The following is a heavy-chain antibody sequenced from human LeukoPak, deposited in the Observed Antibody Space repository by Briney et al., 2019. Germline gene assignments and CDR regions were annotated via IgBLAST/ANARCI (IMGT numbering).Heavy chain of an antibody. Sequence: SETLSLTCTVSGGSISSYYWSWIWQPPGKGLEWIGYIYYSGSTNYNPSLKSRVTISVDTSKNQFSLKLSSVTAADTAVYYCAKNQGYCSGGSCSPHNNWFDPWGQGTLVTVSS. D-gene: IGHD2-15*01. V-gene: IGHV4-59*01. CDR3: AKNQGYCSGGSCSPHNNWFDP. CDR1: GGSISSYY. J-gene: IGHJ5*02. CDR2: IYYSGST.